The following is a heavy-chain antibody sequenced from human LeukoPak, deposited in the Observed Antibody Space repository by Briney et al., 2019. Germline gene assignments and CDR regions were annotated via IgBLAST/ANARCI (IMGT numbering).Heavy chain of an antibody. CDR1: GFTFSSYT. V-gene: IGHV3-21*01. D-gene: IGHD3-10*01. Sequence: GGSLRLSCAAFGFTFSSYTMNWVRQAPGKGLEWVSFISTSSSYIYYADSVKGRFTISRDNSKNTLYLQMNSLRAEDTAVYYCAKDLGVIRVFDYWGQGTLVTVSS. J-gene: IGHJ4*02. CDR2: ISTSSSYI. CDR3: AKDLGVIRVFDY.